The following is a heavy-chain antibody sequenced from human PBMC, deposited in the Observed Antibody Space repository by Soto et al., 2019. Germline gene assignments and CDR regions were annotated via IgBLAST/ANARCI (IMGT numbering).Heavy chain of an antibody. CDR1: GFTFNNAW. D-gene: IGHD4-17*01. V-gene: IGHV3-21*01. Sequence: GGSQRLSCAASGFTFNNAWVSWVRPAPGKGLEWVSSISSSSSYIYYADSVKGRFPISRDNAKNSLYLQMNSLRAEDTAVYYCARAPNDYGDYWNYYGMDVWGQGTTVTVSS. CDR3: ARAPNDYGDYWNYYGMDV. J-gene: IGHJ6*02. CDR2: ISSSSSYI.